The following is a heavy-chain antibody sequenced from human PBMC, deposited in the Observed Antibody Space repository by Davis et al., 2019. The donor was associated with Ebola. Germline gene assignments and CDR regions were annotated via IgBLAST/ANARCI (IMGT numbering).Heavy chain of an antibody. V-gene: IGHV3-23*01. J-gene: IGHJ6*02. CDR1: GFTFSSYA. CDR2: ISGSGGST. CDR3: AKDGGFVPAAIKEYGYYYYGMDV. Sequence: PGGSLRLSCAASGFTFSSYAMSWVRQAPGKGLEWVSAISGSGGSTYYADSVKGRFTISRDNSKNTLYLQMNSLRAEDTAVYYCAKDGGFVPAAIKEYGYYYYGMDVWGQGTTVTVSS. D-gene: IGHD2-2*02.